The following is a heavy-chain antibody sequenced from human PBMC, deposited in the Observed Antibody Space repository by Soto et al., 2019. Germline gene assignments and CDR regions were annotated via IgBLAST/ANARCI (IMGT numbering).Heavy chain of an antibody. CDR3: ARAGAARTHYYPDF. V-gene: IGHV3-30-3*01. D-gene: IGHD6-6*01. Sequence: GGSLRLSCAASGFIFSYCAMHWVRQAPGKGLEWVAVMSYDGNNEYYADSVKGRFTISRDNSKTTLYLQVNSLRAEDTAVYYCARAGAARTHYYPDFWGQGILVSVSS. CDR2: MSYDGNNE. J-gene: IGHJ4*02. CDR1: GFIFSYCA.